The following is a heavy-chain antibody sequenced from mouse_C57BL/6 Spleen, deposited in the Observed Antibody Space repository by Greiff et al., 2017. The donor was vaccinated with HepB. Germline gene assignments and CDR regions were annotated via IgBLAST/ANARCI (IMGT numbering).Heavy chain of an antibody. CDR3: TRPLTFYGSSYNYAMDY. CDR1: GYTFTSYW. CDR2: IYPGNSDT. D-gene: IGHD1-1*01. Sequence: EVQRVESGTVLARPGASVKMSCKTSGYTFTSYWMHWVKQRPGQGLEWIGAIYPGNSDTSYNQKFKGKAKLTAVTSASTAYMELSSLTNEDSAVYYCTRPLTFYGSSYNYAMDYWGQGTSVTVSS. J-gene: IGHJ4*01. V-gene: IGHV1-5*01.